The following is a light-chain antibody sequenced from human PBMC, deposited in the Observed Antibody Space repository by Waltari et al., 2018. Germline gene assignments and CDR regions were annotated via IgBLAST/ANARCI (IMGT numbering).Light chain of an antibody. V-gene: IGKV4-1*01. CDR1: QNILYNSNDKNY. J-gene: IGKJ1*01. Sequence: DIVMTQSPDYLAVSLGERATINCKSSQNILYNSNDKNYLAWYQHKPGQPPKLLINWASTRESGVPDRFSGSGSGTDFTLTISSLQAEDVAVYYCQQYYRSRTFGQGTKVEIK. CDR3: QQYYRSRT. CDR2: WAS.